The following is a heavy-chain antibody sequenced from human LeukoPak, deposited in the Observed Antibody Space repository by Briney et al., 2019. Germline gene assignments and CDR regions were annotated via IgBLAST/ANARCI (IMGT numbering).Heavy chain of an antibody. V-gene: IGHV4-59*01. CDR1: GGSISTNS. CDR2: IYNSGSA. J-gene: IGHJ5*02. D-gene: IGHD6-19*01. Sequence: PSETLSLTCTVPGGSISTNSWSWIRQPPGKGLEWIGHIYNSGSANYNPSLKSRVTISVDTSKNQFSLRLSSVTAADTAVYYCARSHSSGWSKFDPWGQGTLVTISS. CDR3: ARSHSSGWSKFDP.